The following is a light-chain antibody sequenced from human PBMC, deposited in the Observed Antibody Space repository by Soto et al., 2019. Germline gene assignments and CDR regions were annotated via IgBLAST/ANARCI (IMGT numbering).Light chain of an antibody. J-gene: IGKJ4*01. Sequence: DIQMTQSPSSVSASVGDRVTITCRASQGISGWLAWYQQKRGKAPKFLIYAASNLQSGVPSRFSGSGSGTYFTLTITSLQPEDFATYYCQQTNSLPLTFGGGTKVEIK. CDR1: QGISGW. CDR2: AAS. V-gene: IGKV1D-12*01. CDR3: QQTNSLPLT.